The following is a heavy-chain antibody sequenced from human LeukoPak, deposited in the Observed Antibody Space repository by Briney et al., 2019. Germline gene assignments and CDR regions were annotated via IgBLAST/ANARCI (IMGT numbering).Heavy chain of an antibody. CDR3: ARWYYYDSSGYYAN. CDR1: GFTFSSYW. CDR2: INQDGGEK. J-gene: IGHJ4*02. V-gene: IGHV3-7*01. D-gene: IGHD3-22*01. Sequence: GGSLRLSCAASGFTFSSYWMFWVRQAPGKGLEWVANINQDGGEKHLVDSVKGRFTISRDNSNNMLYLQMGSLRAEDMAVYYCARWYYYDSSGYYANWGQGTLVTVSS.